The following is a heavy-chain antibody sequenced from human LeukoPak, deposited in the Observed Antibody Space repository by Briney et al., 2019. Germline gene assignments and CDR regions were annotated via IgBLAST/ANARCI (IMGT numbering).Heavy chain of an antibody. Sequence: SETLSLACTVSGDSISSGDYYWSWIRQPAGKGLEWIGRISSSGSTNYNPSLKSRVTIPVDTSKNQFSLKLSSVTAADTAVYFCARGPYSYDSSGAFDIWGQGTMVTVSS. D-gene: IGHD3-22*01. CDR3: ARGPYSYDSSGAFDI. CDR2: ISSSGST. V-gene: IGHV4-61*02. CDR1: GDSISSGDYY. J-gene: IGHJ3*02.